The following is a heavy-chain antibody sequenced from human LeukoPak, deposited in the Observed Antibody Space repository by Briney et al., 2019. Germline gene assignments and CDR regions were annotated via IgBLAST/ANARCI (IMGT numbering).Heavy chain of an antibody. Sequence: ASVKVSCKASGYTLTAYYIYWVRQARGQGLEWMGRINPDSGGTDYAQNFQGRVTMTRDTSISTAYLELSRLRSDDTAVYYCARGYCSGGTCYLVENWLDPWGQGTLVTASS. CDR1: GYTLTAYY. V-gene: IGHV1-2*06. CDR2: INPDSGGT. CDR3: ARGYCSGGTCYLVENWLDP. J-gene: IGHJ5*02. D-gene: IGHD2-15*01.